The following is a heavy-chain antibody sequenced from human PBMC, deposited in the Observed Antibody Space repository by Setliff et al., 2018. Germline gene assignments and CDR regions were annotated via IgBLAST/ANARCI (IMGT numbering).Heavy chain of an antibody. CDR3: AREWVDYYDNSGYLHYFDY. J-gene: IGHJ4*02. CDR1: GYTFTSYG. D-gene: IGHD3-22*01. Sequence: ASVKVSCKASGYTFTSYGISWVRQAPGQGLEWMGWISAYNGNTNYAQKLQGRVTMTTDTSTSTAYMELRSLRSDDTAVYYCAREWVDYYDNSGYLHYFDYWGQGTLVTVSS. CDR2: ISAYNGNT. V-gene: IGHV1-18*01.